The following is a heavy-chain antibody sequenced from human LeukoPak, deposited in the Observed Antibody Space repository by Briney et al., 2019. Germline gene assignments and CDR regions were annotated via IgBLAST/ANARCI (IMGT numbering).Heavy chain of an antibody. CDR2: ISYDGSNK. V-gene: IGHV3-30*04. CDR1: GFTFSSYA. D-gene: IGHD6-13*01. CDR3: ARYSSSWPLGYGMDV. Sequence: GGSLRLSCAASGFTFSSYAMHWVRQAPGKGLEWVAVISYDGSNKYYADSVKGRFTISRDNSKNTLYLQMNSLRAEDTAVFYCARYSSSWPLGYGMDVWGQGTTVTVSS. J-gene: IGHJ6*02.